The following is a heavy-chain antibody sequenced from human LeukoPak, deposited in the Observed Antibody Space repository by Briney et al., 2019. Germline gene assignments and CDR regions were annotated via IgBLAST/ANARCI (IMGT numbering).Heavy chain of an antibody. J-gene: IGHJ4*01. CDR1: GFKFSSYW. CDR3: VRDNAYTFDY. D-gene: IGHD5-24*01. V-gene: IGHV3-74*01. Sequence: GGSLRLSCAVSGFKFSSYWMNWVRQVPGKGLMWVAHINTNGDSANYADSVKGRFTISRDNAKSTLSLQMNSLRAEDTAIYYCVRDNAYTFDYWGQGTLVTVSS. CDR2: INTNGDSA.